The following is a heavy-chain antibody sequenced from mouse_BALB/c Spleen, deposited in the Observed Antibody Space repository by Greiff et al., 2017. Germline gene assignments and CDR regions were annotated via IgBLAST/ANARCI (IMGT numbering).Heavy chain of an antibody. D-gene: IGHD4-1*01. J-gene: IGHJ4*01. CDR1: GFSLSTSGMG. CDR2: IYWDDDK. Sequence: QVQLKESGPGILQPSQTLSLTCSFSGFSLSTSGMGVSWIRQPSGKGLEWLAHIYWDDDKRYNPSLKSRLTISKDTSRNQVFLKITSVDTADTATYYCARRLGRDAMDYWGQGTSVTVSS. CDR3: ARRLGRDAMDY. V-gene: IGHV8-12*01.